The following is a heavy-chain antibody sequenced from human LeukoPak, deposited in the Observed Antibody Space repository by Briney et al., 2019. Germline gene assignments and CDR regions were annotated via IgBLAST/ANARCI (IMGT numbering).Heavy chain of an antibody. Sequence: SETLSLTCTVSGGSIRGYYWSWIRQPAGKGLEWIGRIYTSGSTKYNPSLKSRVTMSVDTSKNQFSLNLTSVTAADTAVYYCARLTIFGVVNGMDVWGQGTTVTVSS. CDR2: IYTSGST. CDR3: ARLTIFGVVNGMDV. J-gene: IGHJ6*02. V-gene: IGHV4-4*07. CDR1: GGSIRGYY. D-gene: IGHD3-3*01.